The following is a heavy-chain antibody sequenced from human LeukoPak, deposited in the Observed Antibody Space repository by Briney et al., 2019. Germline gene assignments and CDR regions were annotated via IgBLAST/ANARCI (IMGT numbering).Heavy chain of an antibody. D-gene: IGHD5-12*01. J-gene: IGHJ4*02. CDR1: GYSISSGYY. Sequence: SETLSLTCTVSGYSISSGYYWGWIRQPPGKGLEWIGSIYHSGSTYYNPSLKSRVTISVDASKNQFSLKLSSVTAADTAVYYCARQVYSGYDTFDYWGQGTLVTVSS. CDR2: IYHSGST. CDR3: ARQVYSGYDTFDY. V-gene: IGHV4-38-2*02.